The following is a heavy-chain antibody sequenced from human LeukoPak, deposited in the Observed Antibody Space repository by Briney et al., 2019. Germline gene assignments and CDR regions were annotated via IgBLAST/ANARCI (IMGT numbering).Heavy chain of an antibody. CDR3: AREYGGSGSYDYGMDV. D-gene: IGHD3-10*01. Sequence: GGSLRLSCAASRLTVSSNHMNWVRQAPGKGLEWVSYISSSGSTIYYADSVKGRFTISRDNAKNSLYLQMNSLRAEDTAVYYCAREYGGSGSYDYGMDVWGQGTTVTVSS. V-gene: IGHV3-48*03. CDR1: RLTVSSNH. CDR2: ISSSGSTI. J-gene: IGHJ6*02.